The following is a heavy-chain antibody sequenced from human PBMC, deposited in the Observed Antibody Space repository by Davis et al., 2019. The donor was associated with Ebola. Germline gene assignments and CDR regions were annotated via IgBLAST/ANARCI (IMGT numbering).Heavy chain of an antibody. V-gene: IGHV4-31*03. D-gene: IGHD6-13*01. CDR3: ARVMAAANTGWFDP. CDR1: GGSISSSSYY. Sequence: SETLSLTCTVSGGSISSSSYYWGWIRQHPGEGLEWIGCIYYRGSTYYTPSLKSRVSISVDTSKNQFSLRLSSVTAADTAVYYCARVMAAANTGWFDPWGQGTLVTVSS. CDR2: IYYRGST. J-gene: IGHJ5*02.